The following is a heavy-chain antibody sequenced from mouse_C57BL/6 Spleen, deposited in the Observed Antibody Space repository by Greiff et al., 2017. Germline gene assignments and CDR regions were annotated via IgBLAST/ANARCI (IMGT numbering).Heavy chain of an antibody. CDR1: GYTFTSYW. D-gene: IGHD1-1*01. CDR3: ARDYYGSRDY. Sequence: VQLQQSGAELVKPGASVTLSCKASGYTFTSYWMHWVKQRPGRGLEWIGRIDPNSGGTTYTQKFKSKAKLTVDKPSSTAYMQLSSLTSEDSAVDYCARDYYGSRDYWGQGTTLTGSS. V-gene: IGHV1-72*01. CDR2: IDPNSGGT. J-gene: IGHJ2*01.